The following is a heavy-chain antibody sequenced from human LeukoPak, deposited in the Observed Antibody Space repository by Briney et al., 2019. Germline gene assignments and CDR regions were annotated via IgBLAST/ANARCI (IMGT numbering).Heavy chain of an antibody. Sequence: PGGSLRLPCPAPGFTFSSYAMHWARQAPGKGLEWVAVITYDESNKYYSDYVKDRFTTSRDNSKTMPNLQMNSLRAEDTAVYYCASPPGNILTGYSFAKADYYYYGMDVWGKETTVTVPS. CDR2: ITYDESNK. CDR3: ASPPGNILTGYSFAKADYYYYGMDV. J-gene: IGHJ6*04. CDR1: GFTFSSYA. V-gene: IGHV3-30*04. D-gene: IGHD3-9*01.